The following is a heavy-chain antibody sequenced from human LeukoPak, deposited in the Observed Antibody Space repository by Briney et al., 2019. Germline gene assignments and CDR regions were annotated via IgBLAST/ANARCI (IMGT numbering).Heavy chain of an antibody. CDR1: GGSISSYY. V-gene: IGHV4-59*01. Sequence: SETLSLTCNVSGGSISSYYWSWIRQPPGKGLEWIGYIYYSGSTNYNPSLKSRVTISVDTSKNQFSLKLNSVTAADTAVYYCATLTPYYFDYWGQGTLVTVSS. J-gene: IGHJ4*02. CDR2: IYYSGST. D-gene: IGHD2-15*01. CDR3: ATLTPYYFDY.